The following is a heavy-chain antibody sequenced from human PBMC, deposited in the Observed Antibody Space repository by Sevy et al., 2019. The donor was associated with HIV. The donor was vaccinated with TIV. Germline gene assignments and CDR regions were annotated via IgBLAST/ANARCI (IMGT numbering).Heavy chain of an antibody. CDR3: ARGESREGAFDI. CDR1: GFTVSSNY. J-gene: IGHJ3*02. Sequence: GGSLRLSCAASGFTVSSNYMSWVRQAPGKGLEWVSVIYSGGSTYYADSVEGRFTISRDNSKNTLYLRMNSLRAEDTAVYYCARGESREGAFDIWGQGTMVTVSS. D-gene: IGHD1-26*01. CDR2: IYSGGST. V-gene: IGHV3-53*01.